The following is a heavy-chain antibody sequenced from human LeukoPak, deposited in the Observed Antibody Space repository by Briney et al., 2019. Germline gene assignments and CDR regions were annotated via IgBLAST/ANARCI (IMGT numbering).Heavy chain of an antibody. Sequence: PGRSLRLSCAASGFTFSSYAIHWVRQAPGKGLEWVAVISLDGNNKYYADSVKGRFTTSRDNSKNTLYLQMNNLGPEDTAVYYCAKRGSGSFSDFDYWGQGTLVTVSS. D-gene: IGHD3-10*01. J-gene: IGHJ4*02. V-gene: IGHV3-30-3*02. CDR2: ISLDGNNK. CDR1: GFTFSSYA. CDR3: AKRGSGSFSDFDY.